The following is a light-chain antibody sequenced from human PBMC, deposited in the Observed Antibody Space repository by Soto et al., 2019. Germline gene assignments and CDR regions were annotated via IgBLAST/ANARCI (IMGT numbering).Light chain of an antibody. J-gene: IGLJ2*01. CDR3: AAWDGSLNHIL. CDR1: SSNMGSNT. CDR2: SDN. V-gene: IGLV1-44*01. Sequence: QLVLTQPPSASGTPGQRVTISCSGSSSNMGSNTVNWYQHLPGTAPKLLIYSDNQRPSGVPDRFSGSKSGTSASLAITGLQSEDEADYYCAAWDGSLNHILFGGGTKLTVL.